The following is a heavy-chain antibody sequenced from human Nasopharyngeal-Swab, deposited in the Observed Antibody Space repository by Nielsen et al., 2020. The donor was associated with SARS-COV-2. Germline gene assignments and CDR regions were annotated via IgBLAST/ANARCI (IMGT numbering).Heavy chain of an antibody. Sequence: GGSLRLSCAASGFTFNSYVMIWVRQAPGEGREWVSYITVSGDAKNDAESVKGRFTISRDNSKNLLYLQRNSLRVEDTATYYCAPDPNWGLGYWGRGTLVTVSS. CDR3: APDPNWGLGY. CDR2: ITVSGDAK. CDR1: GFTFNSYV. J-gene: IGHJ4*02. D-gene: IGHD7-27*01. V-gene: IGHV3-23*01.